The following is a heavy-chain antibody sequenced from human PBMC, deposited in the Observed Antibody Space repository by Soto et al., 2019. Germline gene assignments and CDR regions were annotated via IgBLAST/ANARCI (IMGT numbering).Heavy chain of an antibody. D-gene: IGHD5-18*01. CDR2: IKQDGSEK. Sequence: GGSLRLSCAASGFTFSSYWMSWVRQAPGKGLEWVANIKQDGSEKYYVDSVKGRFTISRDNAKNSLYLQMNSLRAEDTAVYYCARDGLQLQPPNYYYYGMDVWGQGTTVTVSS. V-gene: IGHV3-7*01. CDR1: GFTFSSYW. CDR3: ARDGLQLQPPNYYYYGMDV. J-gene: IGHJ6*02.